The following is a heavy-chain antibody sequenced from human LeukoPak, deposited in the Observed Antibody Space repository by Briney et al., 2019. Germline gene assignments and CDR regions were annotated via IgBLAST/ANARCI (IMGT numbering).Heavy chain of an antibody. CDR1: GDSISNYY. Sequence: PSETLSLTCTVSGDSISNYYWSWIRQPAGKGLEWIGRIYTSGSTNYNPSLKSRATMSVDTSKNQFSLKLSSVTAADTAVYYCARGSSGYDAFDIWGQGTKVTVSS. CDR3: ARGSSGYDAFDI. D-gene: IGHD5-12*01. J-gene: IGHJ3*02. V-gene: IGHV4-4*07. CDR2: IYTSGST.